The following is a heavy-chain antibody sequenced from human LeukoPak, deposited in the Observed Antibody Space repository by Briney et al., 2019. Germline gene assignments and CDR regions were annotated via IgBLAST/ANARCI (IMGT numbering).Heavy chain of an antibody. D-gene: IGHD6-13*01. CDR1: GYTFTSYD. Sequence: ASVKVSCKASGYTFTSYDINWVRQATGQGLEWMGWMNPNSGNTGYAQKFQGRVTITRNTSISTAYMELSSLRSEDTAVYYCAREVAAAGIGYYGMDVWGQGTTVTVSS. J-gene: IGHJ6*02. CDR3: AREVAAAGIGYYGMDV. V-gene: IGHV1-8*01. CDR2: MNPNSGNT.